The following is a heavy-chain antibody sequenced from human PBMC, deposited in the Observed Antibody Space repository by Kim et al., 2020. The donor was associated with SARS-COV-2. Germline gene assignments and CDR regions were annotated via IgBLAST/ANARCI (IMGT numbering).Heavy chain of an antibody. CDR2: IRSKANSYAT. J-gene: IGHJ6*02. V-gene: IGHV3-73*01. CDR3: TREYWVRGVTTLYYYYYGMDV. D-gene: IGHD3-10*01. Sequence: GGSLRLSCAASGFTFSGSAMHWVRQASGKGLEWVGRIRSKANSYATAYAASVKGRFTISRDDSKNTAYLQMNSLKTEDTAVYYCTREYWVRGVTTLYYYYYGMDVWGQGTTVTVSS. CDR1: GFTFSGSA.